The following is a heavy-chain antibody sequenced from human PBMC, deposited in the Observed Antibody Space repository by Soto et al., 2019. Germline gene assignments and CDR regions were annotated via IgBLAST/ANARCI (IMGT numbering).Heavy chain of an antibody. J-gene: IGHJ5*02. D-gene: IGHD6-13*01. CDR2: IYHSGST. V-gene: IGHV4-4*02. CDR1: GGSISSSNL. CDR3: ARPKTIGAAAGKGWFDP. Sequence: PSETLSLTCAVSGGSISSSNLWSWVRQPPGKGLEWIGEIYHSGSTNYSPSLKGRLIISVDPSKNQFSLKLTSVTAADMAMYYCARPKTIGAAAGKGWFDPWGQGTLVTVSS.